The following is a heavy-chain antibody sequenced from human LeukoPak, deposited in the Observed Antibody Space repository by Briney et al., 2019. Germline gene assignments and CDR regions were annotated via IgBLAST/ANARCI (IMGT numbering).Heavy chain of an antibody. CDR2: TYYSSNWYN. CDR3: SRGWLXQGFDY. V-gene: IGHV6-1*01. D-gene: IGHD5-24*01. Sequence: SQTLSLTCAISGDSVSTNNAGWNWIRQSPSRGLEWLGRTYYSSNWYNDYAVSVKSRITINPDTSKNQFSLQLNSVTPEDTAVYYCSRGWLXQGFDYXXQGTPVTVSS. J-gene: IGHJ4*02. CDR1: GDSVSTNNAG.